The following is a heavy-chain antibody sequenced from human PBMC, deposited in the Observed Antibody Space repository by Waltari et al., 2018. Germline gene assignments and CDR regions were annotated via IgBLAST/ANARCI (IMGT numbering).Heavy chain of an antibody. CDR2: IYPGDSDT. CDR1: GYSFTSYW. V-gene: IGHV5-51*01. J-gene: IGHJ4*02. Sequence: EVHLVQSGAEVTKPGESLKLSCKGSGYSFTSYWIGWVRQLPGKGLEWMGIIYPGDSDTRYSPSFQGKVTISADKSISTAYLQWSSLKASDTAMYYCARQSITMVRGVIDNLDYWGQGTLVTVSS. D-gene: IGHD3-10*01. CDR3: ARQSITMVRGVIDNLDY.